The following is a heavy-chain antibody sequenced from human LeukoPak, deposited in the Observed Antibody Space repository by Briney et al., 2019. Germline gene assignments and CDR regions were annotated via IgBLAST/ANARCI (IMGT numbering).Heavy chain of an antibody. J-gene: IGHJ4*02. CDR1: GFNFGNHG. CDR2: LSDAGVRI. Sequence: GGSLRLSCTASGFNFGNHGMSWVRQAPGKGLEWVSGLSDAGVRIFYADSVRGRFTVSRDNSKNTLYLQMDSLRAEDTAVYYCANTHCDSSPIVWNFWGQGTLVTVS. CDR3: ANTHCDSSPIVWNF. D-gene: IGHD6-6*01. V-gene: IGHV3-23*01.